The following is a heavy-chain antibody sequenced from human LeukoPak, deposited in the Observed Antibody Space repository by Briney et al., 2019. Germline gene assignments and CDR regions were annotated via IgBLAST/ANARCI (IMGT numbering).Heavy chain of an antibody. V-gene: IGHV3-11*06. CDR2: ISSSSSYT. Sequence: GGSPRLSCAASGFTFSDYYMSWIRQAPGKGLEWVSYISSSSSYTNYADSVKGRFTISRDNAKNSLYLQMNSLRAEDTAVYYCARDTAMVYYYGMDVWGKGTTVTVSS. CDR1: GFTFSDYY. CDR3: ARDTAMVYYYGMDV. D-gene: IGHD5-18*01. J-gene: IGHJ6*04.